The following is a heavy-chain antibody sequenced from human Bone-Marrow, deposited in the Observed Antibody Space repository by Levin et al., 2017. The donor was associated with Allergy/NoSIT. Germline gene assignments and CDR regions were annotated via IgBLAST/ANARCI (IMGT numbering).Heavy chain of an antibody. Sequence: GESLKISCAASGFTFSSYAMHWVRQAPGKGLEWVALISYDGSNKYYADSVKGRFTISRDNSKNTLYLQMNSLRTEDTAVYYCARAPRARYIPVAATLDYWGQGTLVTVSS. D-gene: IGHD6-19*01. CDR1: GFTFSSYA. CDR3: ARAPRARYIPVAATLDY. J-gene: IGHJ4*02. V-gene: IGHV3-30-3*01. CDR2: ISYDGSNK.